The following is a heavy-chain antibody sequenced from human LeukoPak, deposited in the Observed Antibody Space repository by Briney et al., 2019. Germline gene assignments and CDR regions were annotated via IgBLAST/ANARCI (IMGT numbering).Heavy chain of an antibody. J-gene: IGHJ2*01. CDR3: ARHMQYQLPHYWYFDL. V-gene: IGHV4-34*01. Sequence: SETLSLTCTVSGGSISSYYWSWIRQPPGKGLEWIGEVNHSGSANYNPSLKSRVTISVDTSKNQFSLKLSSVTAADTAVYYCARHMQYQLPHYWYFDLWGRGTLVTVSS. CDR1: GGSISSYY. CDR2: VNHSGSA. D-gene: IGHD2-2*01.